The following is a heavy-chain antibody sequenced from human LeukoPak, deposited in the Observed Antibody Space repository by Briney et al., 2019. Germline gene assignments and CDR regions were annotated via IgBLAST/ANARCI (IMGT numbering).Heavy chain of an antibody. CDR3: AKGSRYSGSPDFFDS. Sequence: GGSLRLSCAASGFTFRNYAMSWVRQAPGKGLEWVSGISHSGDSTYYADSVKGRFTISRDNSKNTLYLQMNSLRAEDTAVYYCAKGSRYSGSPDFFDSWGRGTLATVSS. D-gene: IGHD1-26*01. CDR1: GFTFRNYA. V-gene: IGHV3-23*01. CDR2: ISHSGDST. J-gene: IGHJ4*02.